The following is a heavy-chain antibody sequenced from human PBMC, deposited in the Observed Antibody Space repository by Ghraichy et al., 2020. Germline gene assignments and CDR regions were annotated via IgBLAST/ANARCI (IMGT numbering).Heavy chain of an antibody. CDR2: ISYSDDST. J-gene: IGHJ4*02. CDR1: GFTFSSYS. Sequence: LSLTCAASGFTFSSYSMSWVRQAPGKGLEWVSAISYSDDSTYYADSVKGRFTISRDNSKNTLYLQMNSLRAEDTAVYYCALTILGATWDHWGQGTLVTVSS. D-gene: IGHD1-26*01. CDR3: ALTILGATWDH. V-gene: IGHV3-23*01.